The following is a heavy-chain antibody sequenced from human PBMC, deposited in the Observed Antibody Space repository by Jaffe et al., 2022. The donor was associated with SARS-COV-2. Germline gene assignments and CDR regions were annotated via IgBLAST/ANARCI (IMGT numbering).Heavy chain of an antibody. V-gene: IGHV3-30*04. CDR3: ARCGESYYYYYYMDV. D-gene: IGHD2-21*01. Sequence: QVQLVESGGGVVQPGRSLRLSCAASGFTFSSYAMHWVRQAPGKGLEWVAVISYDGSNKYYADSVKGRFTISRDNSKNTLYLQMNSLRAEDTAVYYCARCGESYYYYYYMDVWGKGTTVTVSS. J-gene: IGHJ6*03. CDR1: GFTFSSYA. CDR2: ISYDGSNK.